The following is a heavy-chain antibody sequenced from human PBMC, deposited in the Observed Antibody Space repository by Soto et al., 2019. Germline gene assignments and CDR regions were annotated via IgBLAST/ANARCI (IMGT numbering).Heavy chain of an antibody. D-gene: IGHD6-13*01. CDR3: ARHHSSSWSGVRYYFDY. Sequence: ASETLSLTCAVYGGSFSGYYWSWIRQPPGKGLEWIGEINHSGSTNYNPSLKSRVTISVDTSKNQFSLKLSSVTAADTAVYYCARHHSSSWSGVRYYFDYWGQGTLVPVSS. CDR1: GGSFSGYY. J-gene: IGHJ4*02. CDR2: INHSGST. V-gene: IGHV4-34*01.